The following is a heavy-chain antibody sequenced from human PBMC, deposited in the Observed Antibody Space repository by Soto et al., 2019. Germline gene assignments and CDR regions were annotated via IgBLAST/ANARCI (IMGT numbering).Heavy chain of an antibody. CDR3: ARDFNPYYYGSGSYYTPSFHYYGMDV. Sequence: PSETLSLTCTVSGGSISSGGYYWSWIRQHPGKGLERIGYIYYSGSTYYNPSLKSRVTISVDTSKNQFSLKLSSVTAADTAVYYCARDFNPYYYGSGSYYTPSFHYYGMDVWGQGTTVTVS. CDR1: GGSISSGGYY. D-gene: IGHD3-10*01. J-gene: IGHJ6*02. CDR2: IYYSGST. V-gene: IGHV4-31*03.